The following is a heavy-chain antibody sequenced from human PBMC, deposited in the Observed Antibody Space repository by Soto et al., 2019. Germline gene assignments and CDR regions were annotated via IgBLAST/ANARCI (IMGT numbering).Heavy chain of an antibody. CDR3: ARGRNTEYSTPPYDY. J-gene: IGHJ4*02. CDR2: INPNSGAT. V-gene: IGHV1-2*02. D-gene: IGHD4-4*01. CDR1: GYTFTDYY. Sequence: ASVKVSCKASGYTFTDYYMHWVRQAPGQGLEWVGWINPNSGATNFAEKFQGRISMTSDTSITTAYMELNRLRSDDTAIYYCARGRNTEYSTPPYDYWGQGVLVTVSS.